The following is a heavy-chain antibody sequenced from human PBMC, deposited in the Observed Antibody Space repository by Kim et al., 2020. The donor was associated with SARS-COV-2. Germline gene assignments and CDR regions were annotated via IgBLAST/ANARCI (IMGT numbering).Heavy chain of an antibody. Sequence: GGSLRLSCAASGFTFSSYGMHWVRQAPGKGLEWVAVIWYDGSNKYYADSVKGRFTISRDNAKNTLYLQMNSLRAEDTAVYYCARASPYYDFWSGPAGYWGQGTLVTVSS. CDR3: ARASPYYDFWSGPAGY. CDR2: IWYDGSNK. CDR1: GFTFSSYG. D-gene: IGHD3-3*01. V-gene: IGHV3-33*01. J-gene: IGHJ4*02.